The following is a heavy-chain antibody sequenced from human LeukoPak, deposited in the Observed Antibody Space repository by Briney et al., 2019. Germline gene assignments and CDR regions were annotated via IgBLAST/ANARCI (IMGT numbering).Heavy chain of an antibody. J-gene: IGHJ5*02. CDR3: ARVPQVGAMNWFDP. CDR2: INPNSGGT. V-gene: IGHV1-2*02. D-gene: IGHD2-2*01. CDR1: GYTFTGYY. Sequence: GASVKVSCKASGYTFTGYYMHWVRQAPGQGLGWMGWINPNSGGTNYAQKFQGRVTMTRDTSISTAYMELSRLRSDDTAVYYCARVPQVGAMNWFDPWGQGTLVTVSS.